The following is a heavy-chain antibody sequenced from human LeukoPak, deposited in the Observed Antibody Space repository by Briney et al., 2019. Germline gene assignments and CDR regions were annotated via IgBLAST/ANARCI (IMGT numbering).Heavy chain of an antibody. Sequence: PGGSLRLSCVASGFTFDTYEMNWVRQAPGKGLEWLSYISSSSTAMYYADSVKGRFTISRDNAKNSLYLQMNSLRAEDTGVYYCARDLYNGFDPWGQGTLVTVSS. V-gene: IGHV3-48*03. CDR3: ARDLYNGFDP. CDR1: GFTFDTYE. J-gene: IGHJ5*02. CDR2: ISSSSTAM.